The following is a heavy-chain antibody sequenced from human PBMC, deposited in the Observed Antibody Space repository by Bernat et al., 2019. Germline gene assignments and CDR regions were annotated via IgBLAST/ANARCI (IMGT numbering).Heavy chain of an antibody. CDR3: ARGVEMAAGYGVRDAFDI. Sequence: QLQLQESGPGLVKPSETLSLTCTVSGGSISSSSYYWGWIRQPPGKGLEWIGYIYYSGSTYYNPSLKSRVTISVDTSKNQFSLKLSSVTAADTAVYYCARGVEMAAGYGVRDAFDIWGQGTMVTVSS. D-gene: IGHD5-24*01. V-gene: IGHV4-31*03. CDR2: IYYSGST. CDR1: GGSISSSSYY. J-gene: IGHJ3*02.